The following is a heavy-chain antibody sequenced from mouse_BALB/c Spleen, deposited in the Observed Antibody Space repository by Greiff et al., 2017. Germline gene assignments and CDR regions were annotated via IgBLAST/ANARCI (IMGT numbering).Heavy chain of an antibody. Sequence: EVQRVESGGGLVQPGGSLRLSCATSGFTFTDYYMSWVRQPPGKALEWLGFIRNKANGYTTEYSASVKGRFTISRDNSQSILYLQMNTLRAEDSATYYCARALFDYWGQGTTLTVSS. V-gene: IGHV7-3*02. CDR2: IRNKANGYTT. J-gene: IGHJ2*01. CDR1: GFTFTDYY. CDR3: ARALFDY.